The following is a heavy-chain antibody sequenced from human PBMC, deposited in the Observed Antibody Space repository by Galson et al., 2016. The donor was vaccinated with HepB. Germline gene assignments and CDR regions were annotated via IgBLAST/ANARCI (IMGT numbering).Heavy chain of an antibody. Sequence: SLRLSCAASGFTFSSYSMNWVRQAPGEGPSWVSGISPDGSRTRYVDSEKGRFSISRDNARHKVYLQMNSRGTEDSAIYCCVPYNGGNPPAWDQGTLVTVSS. CDR2: ISPDGSRT. CDR3: VPYNGGNPPA. V-gene: IGHV3-74*01. CDR1: GFTFSSYS. D-gene: IGHD4-23*01. J-gene: IGHJ5*02.